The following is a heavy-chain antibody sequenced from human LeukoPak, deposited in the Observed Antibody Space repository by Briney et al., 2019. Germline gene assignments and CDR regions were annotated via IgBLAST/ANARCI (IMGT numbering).Heavy chain of an antibody. Sequence: SETLSLTCTVSGGSLSSWCYYWAWIRQPPGQGLEWIATIYYSGATYYNPSLKSRVTISVDTSKNQFSLKVSSVTAADTAVYYCARHGTAAVQWFDPWGQGTLVTVSS. J-gene: IGHJ5*02. CDR1: GGSLSSWCYY. D-gene: IGHD6-13*01. CDR2: IYYSGAT. V-gene: IGHV4-39*01. CDR3: ARHGTAAVQWFDP.